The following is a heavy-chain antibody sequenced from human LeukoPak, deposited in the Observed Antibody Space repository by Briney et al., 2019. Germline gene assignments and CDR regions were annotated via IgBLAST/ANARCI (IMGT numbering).Heavy chain of an antibody. J-gene: IGHJ4*02. CDR1: GGSVSSGSYY. V-gene: IGHV4-61*01. Sequence: SGTLSLTCTVSGGSVSSGSYYWSWIRQPPGKGLEWIGYIYYSGSTNYNPSLKSRVTISVDTSKNQISLKLSSVTAADTAVYYCARNLPGFAFDYWGQGTLVTVSS. CDR2: IYYSGST. CDR3: ARNLPGFAFDY.